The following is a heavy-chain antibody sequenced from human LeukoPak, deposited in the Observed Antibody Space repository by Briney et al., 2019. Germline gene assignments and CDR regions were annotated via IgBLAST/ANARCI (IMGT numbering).Heavy chain of an antibody. J-gene: IGHJ4*02. CDR2: INQHGSSQ. CDR3: ARSPATGTVDY. D-gene: IGHD1-1*01. V-gene: IGHV3-7*01. CDR1: GFTFSDYW. Sequence: GGSLRLSCTVSGFTFSDYWMSWVRQVPGKGLEWVANINQHGSSQYYVDSVKGRFAISRDNAKNSLYLQMNSLRADDTSVYYCARSPATGTVDYWGRGTMVAVSS.